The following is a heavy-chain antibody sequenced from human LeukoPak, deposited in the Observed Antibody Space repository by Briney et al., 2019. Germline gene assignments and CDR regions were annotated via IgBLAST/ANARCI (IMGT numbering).Heavy chain of an antibody. CDR2: LSASSGST. CDR3: AKGFGTYSSGYYLFDH. CDR1: GFTFNNYA. V-gene: IGHV3-23*01. Sequence: GGSLRLSCAASGFTFNNYAMNWVRQAPGKGLEWVSTLSASSGSTYYADSVKGRLTISSDNSRKTLDLQMDILRAEDTDVYYCAKGFGTYSSGYYLFDHWGQGALVTVSS. D-gene: IGHD6-19*01. J-gene: IGHJ4*02.